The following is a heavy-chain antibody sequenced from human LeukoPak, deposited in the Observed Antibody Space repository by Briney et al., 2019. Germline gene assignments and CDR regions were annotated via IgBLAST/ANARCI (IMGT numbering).Heavy chain of an antibody. CDR3: ATPPGVVPAAMGGEADY. CDR2: ISGTGSNT. J-gene: IGHJ4*02. Sequence: GGSLRLSCAASGFTFSSYAMSWVRQAPGKGLEWVSTISGTGSNTYYADSVKGRFTISRDNAKNSLYLQMNSLRAEDTAVYYCATPPGVVPAAMGGEADYWGQGTLVTVSS. CDR1: GFTFSSYA. V-gene: IGHV3-21*01. D-gene: IGHD2-2*01.